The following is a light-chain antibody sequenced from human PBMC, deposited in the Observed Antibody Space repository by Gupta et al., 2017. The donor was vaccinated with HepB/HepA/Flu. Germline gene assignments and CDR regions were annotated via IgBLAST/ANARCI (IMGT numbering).Light chain of an antibody. V-gene: IGLV2-14*03. Sequence: QSALTQPASVSGSPGQSITISCTGTSSDVGGYNYVSWYQQHPVKAPKLMIYDVSNRPSGVSNRFSGSKAGNTASLTISGRQAEDEAEYYCSSYTSSNTLVFGGGTKLTVL. CDR1: SSDVGGYNY. J-gene: IGLJ2*01. CDR2: DVS. CDR3: SSYTSSNTLV.